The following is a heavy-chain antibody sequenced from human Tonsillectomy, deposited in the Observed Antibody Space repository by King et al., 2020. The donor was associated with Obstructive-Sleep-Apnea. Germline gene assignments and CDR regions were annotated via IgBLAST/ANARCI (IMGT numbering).Heavy chain of an antibody. D-gene: IGHD2/OR15-2a*01. CDR1: SGSISSYY. J-gene: IGHJ4*02. CDR2: ISYSGST. V-gene: IGHV4-59*01. CDR3: ARDSSIFYYFDY. Sequence: QLQGSGPGLVKPSETLSLTCTVSSGSISSYYWSWIRQPPGKGLEWIGYISYSGSTNCNPSLKSRVTISVDTSKNQFSLKMSSVTAADTAVYFCARDSSIFYYFDYWGQGTLVTVSS.